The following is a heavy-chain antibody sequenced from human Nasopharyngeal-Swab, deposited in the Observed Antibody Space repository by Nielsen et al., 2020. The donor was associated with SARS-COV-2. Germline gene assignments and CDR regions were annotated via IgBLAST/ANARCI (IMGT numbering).Heavy chain of an antibody. CDR3: AKARGGNWIDP. CDR2: VSGRGDST. J-gene: IGHJ5*01. CDR1: GFTFSCCA. D-gene: IGHD3-16*01. Sequence: GESLKISCAASGFTFSCCAMTWVRQAPGKGLEWVSAVSGRGDSTYYADSVKGRFTISRDNSKNTVYLQMNSLRAEDTAVYYCAKARGGNWIDPWGQGTLVTVSS. V-gene: IGHV3-23*01.